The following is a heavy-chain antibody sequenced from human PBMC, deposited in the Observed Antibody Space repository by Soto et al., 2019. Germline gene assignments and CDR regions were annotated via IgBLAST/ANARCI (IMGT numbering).Heavy chain of an antibody. J-gene: IGHJ4*02. V-gene: IGHV3-30-3*01. CDR1: GFTFSNYV. D-gene: IGHD3-22*01. Sequence: QVQLVESGGGVVQPGKSLRLSCAASGFTFSNYVIHWVRQAPGKGLEWLSVVSYDGSNKLYADSVKGRFTISRDNSKNMLYLQMNSLRLEDTAVYYCARDLYDSSGYSFDYWGQGTLVTVSS. CDR2: VSYDGSNK. CDR3: ARDLYDSSGYSFDY.